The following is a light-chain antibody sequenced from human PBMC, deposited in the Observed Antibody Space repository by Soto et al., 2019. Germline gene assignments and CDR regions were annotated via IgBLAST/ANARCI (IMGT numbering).Light chain of an antibody. V-gene: IGKV1-12*01. CDR1: RGFSSG. Sequence: DIQMTKSPSSVPASVGDRVPITCRASRGFSSGLAWYQQKPGKAPRLLIYGASSLQSGVPSRFSGSGSGTHFTLTITSLQPEDFATYYCQQANRYPLTFGGGTKVEIK. CDR3: QQANRYPLT. CDR2: GAS. J-gene: IGKJ4*01.